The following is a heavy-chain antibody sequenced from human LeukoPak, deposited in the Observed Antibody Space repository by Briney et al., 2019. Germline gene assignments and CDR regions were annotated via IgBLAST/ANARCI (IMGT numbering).Heavy chain of an antibody. CDR1: GFTFRNSE. CDR2: ISGTGNTI. CDR3: ARDSYNGDYVPGYFQH. Sequence: GGSLRLSCAASGFTFRNSEMNWVRQAPGKGLEWVSYISGTGNTIYYTDSVKVRFTISRDKAKNSLYLQMNSLRAEDTAVYYCARDSYNGDYVPGYFQHWGQGTLVTVSS. D-gene: IGHD4-17*01. V-gene: IGHV3-48*03. J-gene: IGHJ1*01.